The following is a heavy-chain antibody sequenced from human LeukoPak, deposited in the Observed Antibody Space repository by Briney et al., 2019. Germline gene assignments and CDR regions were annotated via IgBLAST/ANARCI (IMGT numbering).Heavy chain of an antibody. CDR2: IHPEGNEK. Sequence: GGSLRLSCVVSGFTFSNFWMSWVRQAPGRGLEWVANIHPEGNEKYHVESVKGRFTISRDNAKNLLFLQMNGLRVEDTAVYYCARRADFSGDHWGQGTLVTVSS. D-gene: IGHD2/OR15-2a*01. V-gene: IGHV3-7*01. CDR3: ARRADFSGDH. CDR1: GFTFSNFW. J-gene: IGHJ4*02.